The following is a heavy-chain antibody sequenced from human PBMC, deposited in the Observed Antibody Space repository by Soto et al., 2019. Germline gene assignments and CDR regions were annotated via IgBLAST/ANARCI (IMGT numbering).Heavy chain of an antibody. CDR3: ARLEVDLATRNWHFDP. CDR1: GGSITNTSYY. V-gene: IGHV4-39*01. Sequence: QLQLQESGPGLVKPSETLSLTCTVSGGSITNTSYYWGWIRQSPGKGLQWIGTIYYTGTIYYNPSLTSRVTLSVDTSKNQFSLRLSSATAADTAVFYCARLEVDLATRNWHFDPWGRGALVTVSS. J-gene: IGHJ2*01. CDR2: IYYTGTI. D-gene: IGHD5-12*01.